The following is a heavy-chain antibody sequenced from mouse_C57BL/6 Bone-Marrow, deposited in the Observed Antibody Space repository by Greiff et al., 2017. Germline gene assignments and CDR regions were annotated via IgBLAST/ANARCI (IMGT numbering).Heavy chain of an antibody. J-gene: IGHJ2*01. CDR3: ARRLSYYSIYLYYFDY. D-gene: IGHD2-5*01. CDR2: IYPRSGNT. CDR1: GYTFTRYG. Sequence: VQLQQSGAELARPGASVKLSCKASGYTFTRYGISWVKQRTGQGLEWIGEIYPRSGNTYYNEQFKGKATLTEDKSSSTAYMELRSLTSEDSAVYFCARRLSYYSIYLYYFDYWGQGTTLTVAS. V-gene: IGHV1-81*01.